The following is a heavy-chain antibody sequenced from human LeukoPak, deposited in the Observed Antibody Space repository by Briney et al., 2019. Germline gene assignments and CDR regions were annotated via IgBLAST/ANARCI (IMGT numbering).Heavy chain of an antibody. J-gene: IGHJ4*02. D-gene: IGHD4-17*01. Sequence: GGSLRLSCAAFGVTVSGYWMNWVRQAPGKGLVWVARINSDESSTSHADSVKGRFTISRDNAKNILYLQMNSLRVDDTAVYYCARDPKYGDLDYWGQGTLVTVSS. CDR1: GVTVSGYW. CDR3: ARDPKYGDLDY. CDR2: INSDESST. V-gene: IGHV3-74*01.